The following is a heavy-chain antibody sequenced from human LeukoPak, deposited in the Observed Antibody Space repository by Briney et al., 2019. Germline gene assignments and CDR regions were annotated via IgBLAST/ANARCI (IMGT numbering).Heavy chain of an antibody. CDR1: GGSISSYY. D-gene: IGHD4-17*01. J-gene: IGHJ4*02. CDR2: IYYSGST. Sequence: PSETLSLTCTVSGGSISSYYWSWIRQPPGKGLEWIGYIYYSGSTNYNPSLKSRVTISVDTSKNQFSLKLSSVIAADTAVYYCARGQGTVTTHWGQGTLVTVSS. CDR3: ARGQGTVTTH. V-gene: IGHV4-59*12.